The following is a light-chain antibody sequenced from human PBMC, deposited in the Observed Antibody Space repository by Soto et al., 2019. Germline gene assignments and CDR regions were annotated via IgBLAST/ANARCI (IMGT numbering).Light chain of an antibody. CDR2: DAS. CDR3: QQYNSYSA. CDR1: QSISSW. J-gene: IGKJ1*01. Sequence: DIQMTQSPSTLSASVGDRVTITCRASQSISSWLAWYQQKPGKAPKLLIYDASSLESGVPSRFSGSGSGTEFTLTISSLQPDDFATYYCQQYNSYSAFGQGTKVDLK. V-gene: IGKV1-5*01.